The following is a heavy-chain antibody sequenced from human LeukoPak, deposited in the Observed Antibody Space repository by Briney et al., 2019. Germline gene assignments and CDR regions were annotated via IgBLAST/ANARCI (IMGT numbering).Heavy chain of an antibody. V-gene: IGHV3-30*04. CDR1: GFTFSRYA. Sequence: GRSLRLSCAASGFTFSRYAMHWVRQAPGKGLGWVAVISYNGSDKYYADSVKGRFNISRDNFMNTLYLQMNSLRAEDTAVYYCSRAGLRFLDWLSPSSYWGQGTLVTVSS. D-gene: IGHD3-9*01. CDR2: ISYNGSDK. CDR3: SRAGLRFLDWLSPSSY. J-gene: IGHJ4*02.